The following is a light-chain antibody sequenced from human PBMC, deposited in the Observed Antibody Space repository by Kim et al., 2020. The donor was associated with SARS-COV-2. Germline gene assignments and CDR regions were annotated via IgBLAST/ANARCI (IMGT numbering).Light chain of an antibody. CDR2: GKN. J-gene: IGLJ2*01. CDR3: NSRDSSGNHEG. Sequence: SSELTQDPAVSVALGQTVRITCQGDSLRSYYASWYQQKPGQAPVLVIYGKNNRPSGIPDRFSGSSSGNTASLTTTGAQAEDEADYYCNSRDSSGNHEGFG. CDR1: SLRSYY. V-gene: IGLV3-19*01.